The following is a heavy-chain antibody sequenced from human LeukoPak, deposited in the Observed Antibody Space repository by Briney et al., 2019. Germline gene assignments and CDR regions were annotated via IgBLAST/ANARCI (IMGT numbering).Heavy chain of an antibody. V-gene: IGHV4-59*08. J-gene: IGHJ4*02. CDR2: ISDIGSI. Sequence: SETLSLTCTVSGGSIGSYYWSWIRQPPGKGLEWIAYISDIGSINYNPSLKSRVTISLDTSKNQFSLKPSSVTAADTAVYYCAGHHPRNTVDFWGQGTLVTVSS. CDR1: GGSIGSYY. CDR3: AGHHPRNTVDF. D-gene: IGHD2-8*02.